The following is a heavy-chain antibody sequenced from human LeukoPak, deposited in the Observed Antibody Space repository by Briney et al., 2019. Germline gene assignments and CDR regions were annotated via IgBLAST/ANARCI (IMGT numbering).Heavy chain of an antibody. CDR1: GGTFSIYA. Sequence: SVKVSCKASGGTFSIYAISWVRQAPGQGLEWMGKIIPILGIANYAQKFQGRVTITADKSTSTAYMELSSLRSEDTAVYYCARVRDGMDVWGQGTTVTVSS. J-gene: IGHJ6*02. CDR3: ARVRDGMDV. CDR2: IIPILGIA. V-gene: IGHV1-69*04. D-gene: IGHD2-21*01.